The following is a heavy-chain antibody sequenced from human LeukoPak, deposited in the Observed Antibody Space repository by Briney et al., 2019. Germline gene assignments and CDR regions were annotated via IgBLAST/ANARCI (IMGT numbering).Heavy chain of an antibody. D-gene: IGHD6-6*01. Sequence: ASVKVSCKASGYTFTGYYMHWVRQAPGQGLEWMGWINPNSGGTNYAQKFQGRVTMTRDTSIGTAYMGLSRLRSDDTAVYYCSYSSSSRGFLYYYMDVWGKGTTVTVSS. J-gene: IGHJ6*03. CDR1: GYTFTGYY. V-gene: IGHV1-2*02. CDR2: INPNSGGT. CDR3: SYSSSSRGFLYYYMDV.